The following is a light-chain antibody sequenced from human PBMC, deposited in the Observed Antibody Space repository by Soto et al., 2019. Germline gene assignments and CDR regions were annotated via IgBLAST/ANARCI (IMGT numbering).Light chain of an antibody. V-gene: IGKV4-1*01. CDR1: QSLYNSNNLNY. Sequence: DIVMTQSPDSLAVSLGERATINCKSSQSLYNSNNLNYLAWYQQKPGQPPKLLLYWASTRESGVPARFSGSGSGTDFTLTISSLQAADVAVYYCQQYHSNPSTFGQGTKLEIK. J-gene: IGKJ2*01. CDR2: WAS. CDR3: QQYHSNPST.